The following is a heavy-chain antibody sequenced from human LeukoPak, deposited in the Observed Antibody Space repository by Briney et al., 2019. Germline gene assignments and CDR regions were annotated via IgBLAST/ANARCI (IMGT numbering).Heavy chain of an antibody. J-gene: IGHJ6*03. D-gene: IGHD6-19*01. V-gene: IGHV3-9*01. CDR2: ISWNSGRI. CDR3: AKDRGTGWYYYYYMDV. CDR1: GLTFDDYA. Sequence: PGGSLRLSCAVSGLTFDDYAMHWVRQAPGKGLEWVSRISWNSGRIGYVDSVKGRFTISRDNAKNSLYLQMNSLRAEDTALYYCAKDRGTGWYYYYYMDVWGKGTTVTVSS.